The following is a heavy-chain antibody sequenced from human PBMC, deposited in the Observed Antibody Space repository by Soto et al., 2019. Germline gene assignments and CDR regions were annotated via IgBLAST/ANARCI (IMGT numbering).Heavy chain of an antibody. Sequence: GASVKVSCKASGGTFSSYAISWGRQAPGQGLEWMGGIIPIFGTANYAQKFQGRVTITADESTSTAYMELSSLRSEDTAVYYCARWDGYILHYYYCIDVRGQGTTVTGSS. V-gene: IGHV1-69*13. D-gene: IGHD5-12*01. CDR1: GGTFSSYA. CDR2: IIPIFGTA. J-gene: IGHJ6*02. CDR3: ARWDGYILHYYYCIDV.